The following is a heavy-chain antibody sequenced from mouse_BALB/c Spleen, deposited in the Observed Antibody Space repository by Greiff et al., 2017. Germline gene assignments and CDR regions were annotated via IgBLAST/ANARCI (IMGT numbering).Heavy chain of an antibody. CDR1: GFTFTDYY. Sequence: DVMLVESGGGLVQPGGSLRLSCATSGFTFTDYYMSWVRQPPGKALEWLGFIRNKANGYTTEYSASVKGRFTISRDNSQSILYLQMNTLRAEDSATYYCARVYYGNYEGYFDCWGQGTTLTVSA. V-gene: IGHV7-3*02. J-gene: IGHJ2*01. CDR3: ARVYYGNYEGYFDC. CDR2: IRNKANGYTT. D-gene: IGHD2-1*01.